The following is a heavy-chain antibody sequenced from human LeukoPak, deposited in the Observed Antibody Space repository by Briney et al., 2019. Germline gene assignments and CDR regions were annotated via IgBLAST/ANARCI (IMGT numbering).Heavy chain of an antibody. Sequence: PSETLSLTCAVYGGSFSGYYWSWIRQHPGKGLEWIGEINHSGSTNYDPSLKSRVTISVDTSKNQFSLKLSSVTAADTAVYYCARGPKAPTYYYGSGSYLKFWGQGTLVTVSS. CDR1: GGSFSGYY. D-gene: IGHD3-10*01. V-gene: IGHV4-34*01. CDR2: INHSGST. J-gene: IGHJ4*02. CDR3: ARGPKAPTYYYGSGSYLKF.